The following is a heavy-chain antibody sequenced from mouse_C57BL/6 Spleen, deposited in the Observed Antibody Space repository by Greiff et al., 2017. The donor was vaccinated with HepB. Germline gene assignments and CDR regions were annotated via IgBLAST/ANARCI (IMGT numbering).Heavy chain of an antibody. V-gene: IGHV1-80*01. CDR3: ARFDYDGAWFAY. J-gene: IGHJ3*01. Sequence: VQLQQSGAELVKPGASVKISCKASGYAFSSYWMNWVKQRPGKGLEWIGQIYPGDGDTNYNGKFKGKATLTADKSSSTAYMQLSSLTSEDSAVYFCARFDYDGAWFAYWGQGTLVTVSA. D-gene: IGHD2-4*01. CDR2: IYPGDGDT. CDR1: GYAFSSYW.